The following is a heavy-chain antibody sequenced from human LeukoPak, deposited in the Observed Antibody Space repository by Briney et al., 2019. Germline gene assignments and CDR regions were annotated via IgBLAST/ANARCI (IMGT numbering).Heavy chain of an antibody. CDR3: ARIESHYDILTGYYPTHFDY. CDR2: IYYSGST. V-gene: IGHV4-59*01. Sequence: SETLSLTCTVSGGSISSYYWSWIRQPPGKGLEWIGYIYYSGSTNYNPSLKSRVTISVDTSKNQFSLKLSSVTAADTAVYYCARIESHYDILTGYYPTHFDYWGQGTLVTVSS. J-gene: IGHJ4*02. D-gene: IGHD3-9*01. CDR1: GGSISSYY.